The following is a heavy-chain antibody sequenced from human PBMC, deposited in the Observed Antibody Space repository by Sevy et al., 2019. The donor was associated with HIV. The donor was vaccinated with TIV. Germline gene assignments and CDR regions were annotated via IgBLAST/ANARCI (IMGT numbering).Heavy chain of an antibody. CDR2: IRYDGSTK. Sequence: GGSLRLSCAASGFTFSRYGMHWVRQAPGKGLEWVAFIRYDGSTKYYAESVKGGFIISRDNSKYPFFLQMNGLRGDDTSLYYCANGLGMVQGALLSDDVWGQGTMVTVSS. D-gene: IGHD3-10*01. V-gene: IGHV3-30*02. CDR3: ANGLGMVQGALLSDDV. CDR1: GFTFSRYG. J-gene: IGHJ3*01.